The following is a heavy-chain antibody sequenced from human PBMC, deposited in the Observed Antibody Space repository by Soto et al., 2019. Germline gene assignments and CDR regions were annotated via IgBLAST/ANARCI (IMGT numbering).Heavy chain of an antibody. J-gene: IGHJ4*02. CDR2: ISGRGTNT. CDR1: GSISTTTP. Sequence: GGSLRLSCAASGSISTTTPLSWVRQAPGKGLEWVSTISGRGTNTYYANSVKGRFIISRDNLKNTVNLQMNGLGVEDTAIYYCATSFRYFDNWGQGT. CDR3: ATSFRYFDN. V-gene: IGHV3-23*01.